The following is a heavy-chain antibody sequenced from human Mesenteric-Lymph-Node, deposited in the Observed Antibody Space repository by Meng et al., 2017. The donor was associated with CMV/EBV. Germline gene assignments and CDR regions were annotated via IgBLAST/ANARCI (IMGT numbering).Heavy chain of an antibody. D-gene: IGHD5-24*01. CDR2: TYYRSKWYN. J-gene: IGHJ4*02. V-gene: IGHV6-1*01. CDR3: ARDQEIEMATIIDY. Sequence: GSSNSAAWNWIRPSPSRGLEWLGRTYYRSKWYNDYAVSVKSRITINPDTSKNQFSLQLNSVTPEDTAVYYCARDQEIEMATIIDYWGQGTLVTVSS. CDR1: GSSNSAA.